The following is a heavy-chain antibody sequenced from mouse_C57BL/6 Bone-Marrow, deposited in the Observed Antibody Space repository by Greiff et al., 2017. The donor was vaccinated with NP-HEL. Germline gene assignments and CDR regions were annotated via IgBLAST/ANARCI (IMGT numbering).Heavy chain of an antibody. CDR2: IWSGGST. CDR1: GFSLTSYG. J-gene: IGHJ2*01. CDR3: ARWIYYGSSYYFDY. Sequence: VMLVESGPGLVQPSQSLSITCTVSGFSLTSYGVHWVRQSPGKGLEWLGVIWSGGSTDYNAAFISRLSISKDNSKSQVFFKMNSLQADDTAIYYCARWIYYGSSYYFDYWGQGTTLTVSS. V-gene: IGHV2-2*01. D-gene: IGHD1-1*01.